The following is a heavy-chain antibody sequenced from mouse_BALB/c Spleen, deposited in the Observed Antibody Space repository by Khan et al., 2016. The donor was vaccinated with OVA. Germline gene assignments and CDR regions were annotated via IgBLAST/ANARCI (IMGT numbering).Heavy chain of an antibody. J-gene: IGHJ3*01. D-gene: IGHD2-14*01. V-gene: IGHV1-4*01. CDR1: GYIFTTYT. Sequence: QVQLKQSGAELARSGASVKMSCKASGYIFTTYTMHWVKQRPGQGLEWIGYINPSNGYTNYNQKFKDKSTLTADKSSSTAYMQLSSLTSDYSAVYYCAREGAYYRSDGWFSYWGQGTLVTVSA. CDR3: AREGAYYRSDGWFSY. CDR2: INPSNGYT.